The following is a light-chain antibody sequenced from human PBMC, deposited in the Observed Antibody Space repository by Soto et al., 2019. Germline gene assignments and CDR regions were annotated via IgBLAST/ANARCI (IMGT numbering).Light chain of an antibody. Sequence: QSALTQPASVSGSPGQSITISCTGTNNDVGGHNYVSWYQQHPGKAPKLMIYEVSVRPLGVSNRFSGSKSGNTASLTISGLQTEDDAYYFCSSYTGSSTLVMFGGGTKLTVL. V-gene: IGLV2-14*01. CDR3: SSYTGSSTLVM. J-gene: IGLJ3*02. CDR2: EVS. CDR1: NNDVGGHNY.